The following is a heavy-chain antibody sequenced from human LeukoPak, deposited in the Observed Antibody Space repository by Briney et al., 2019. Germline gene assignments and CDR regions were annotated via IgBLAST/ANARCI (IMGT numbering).Heavy chain of an antibody. CDR3: ASDIGHCSSTSCYGGY. Sequence: GGSLRLSCAASGFTFSSYSMNWVRRAPGKGLEWVSSISSSSSYIYYADSVKGRFTISRDNAKNSLYLQMNSLRAEDTAVYYCASDIGHCSSTSCYGGYWSQGTLVTVSS. D-gene: IGHD2-2*01. CDR2: ISSSSSYI. CDR1: GFTFSSYS. J-gene: IGHJ4*02. V-gene: IGHV3-21*01.